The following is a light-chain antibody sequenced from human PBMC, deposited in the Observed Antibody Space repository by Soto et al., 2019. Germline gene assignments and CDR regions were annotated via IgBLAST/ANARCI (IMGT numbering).Light chain of an antibody. CDR2: WAS. Sequence: DIGMTQSPDFLAVSLGEMATINCKSSQTVLFSSNNKNYVAWYQQKPGQPPKXLIYWASIRDSGVPDRFSGSGSGTDFTLTISSLQAEDVAVYYCQQYYSTPLTFGGGTKVDIK. CDR3: QQYYSTPLT. CDR1: QTVLFSSNNKNY. V-gene: IGKV4-1*01. J-gene: IGKJ4*01.